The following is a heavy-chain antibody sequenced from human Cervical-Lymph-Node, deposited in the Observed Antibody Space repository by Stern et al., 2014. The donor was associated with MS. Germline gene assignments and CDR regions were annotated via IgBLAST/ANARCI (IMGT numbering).Heavy chain of an antibody. D-gene: IGHD3-9*01. V-gene: IGHV1-69*01. CDR1: GGTFSNYA. CDR2: IIPIFGTA. Sequence: QVQLVQSGAEVKKPGSSVKVSCKASGGTFSNYAISWGRQAPGQGLEWMGGIIPIFGTANYAQQFQGRGTITADESTSTAYMELSSLRSEDTALYYCARGWSYDILTAYSYWGQGTLVTVSS. J-gene: IGHJ4*02. CDR3: ARGWSYDILTAYSY.